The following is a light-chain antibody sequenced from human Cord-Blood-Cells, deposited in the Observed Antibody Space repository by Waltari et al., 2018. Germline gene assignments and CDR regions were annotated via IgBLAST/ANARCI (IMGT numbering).Light chain of an antibody. J-gene: IGKJ1*01. V-gene: IGKV1-5*03. CDR1: PSISSW. CDR2: KAS. CDR3: QQYNSYSWT. Sequence: IQMTQSPSPLSASVGDRVTITCRASPSISSWLAWYQQKPGKAPKLLIYKASSLESGVPSRFSGSGSGTEFTLTISSLQPDDFATYYCQQYNSYSWTFGQGTKMEIK.